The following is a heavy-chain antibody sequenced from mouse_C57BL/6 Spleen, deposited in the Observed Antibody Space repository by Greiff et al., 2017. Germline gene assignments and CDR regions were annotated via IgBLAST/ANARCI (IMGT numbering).Heavy chain of an antibody. D-gene: IGHD2-2*01. CDR2: ISYSGST. Sequence: EVQLQQSGPGMVKPSQSLSLTCTVTGYSITSGYDWHWIRHFPGNKLEWMGYISYSGSTNYNPSLKSRISITHDTSKNHFFLKLNSVTTEDTATYDCARRGAGYDGYCDVWGTGTTVTVAS. CDR1: GYSITSGYD. J-gene: IGHJ1*03. CDR3: ARRGAGYDGYCDV. V-gene: IGHV3-1*01.